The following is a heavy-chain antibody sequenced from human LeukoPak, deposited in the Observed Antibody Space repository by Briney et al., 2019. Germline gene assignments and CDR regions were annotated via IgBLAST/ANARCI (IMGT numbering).Heavy chain of an antibody. CDR3: ATSGYSSGWYRNWFDP. CDR2: IYPGDSDS. V-gene: IGHV5-51*01. D-gene: IGHD6-19*01. CDR1: GYSFTSYW. Sequence: GESLKISCKGSGYSFTSYWIGRVRQMPGKGLEWMGIIYPGDSDSRYSPSFQGQVTISADKSISTAYLQWSSLKASDTAMYYSATSGYSSGWYRNWFDPGGQGTLVTV. J-gene: IGHJ5*02.